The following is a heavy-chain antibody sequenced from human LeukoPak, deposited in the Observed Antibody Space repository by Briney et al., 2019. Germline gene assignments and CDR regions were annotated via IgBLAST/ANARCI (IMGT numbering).Heavy chain of an antibody. Sequence: ASVKVSCKASGYTFTGYYMHWVRQAPGQGLEWMGWIHPSSGATNYAQTFQGRVNMTRDTSFSTAYMELSRLRCDDTAMFYCARDLDSSSSLYYWGQGTLVTVSS. CDR2: IHPSSGAT. V-gene: IGHV1-2*02. J-gene: IGHJ4*02. D-gene: IGHD6-6*01. CDR3: ARDLDSSSSLYY. CDR1: GYTFTGYY.